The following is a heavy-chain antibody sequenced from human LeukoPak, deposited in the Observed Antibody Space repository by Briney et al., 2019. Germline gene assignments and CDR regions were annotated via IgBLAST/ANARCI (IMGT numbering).Heavy chain of an antibody. D-gene: IGHD3-22*01. Sequence: KPGGSLRLSCAASGFTFSSYSMNWVRQAPGKGLEWVSSISSSSSYIYYEDSVKGRFTISRDNAKNSLYLQMNSLRAEDTAVYYCARNYDSSGYYYDADAFDIWGQGTMVTVSS. CDR3: ARNYDSSGYYYDADAFDI. CDR2: ISSSSSYI. V-gene: IGHV3-21*01. CDR1: GFTFSSYS. J-gene: IGHJ3*02.